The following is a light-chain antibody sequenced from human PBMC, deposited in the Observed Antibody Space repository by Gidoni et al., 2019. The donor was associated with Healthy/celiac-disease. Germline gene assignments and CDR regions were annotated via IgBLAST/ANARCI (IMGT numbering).Light chain of an antibody. CDR3: QQYNSYSSL. CDR2: KAS. CDR1: QSISSW. V-gene: IGKV1-5*03. Sequence: DIQMTQSPSTLSASVGDRVTITCRASQSISSWLAWYQQKPGKAPKLLIYKASSLESGVPSRFSGSGSGTEFTLTISSLQPDDFATYYCQQYNSYSSLFXQXTKLEIK. J-gene: IGKJ2*01.